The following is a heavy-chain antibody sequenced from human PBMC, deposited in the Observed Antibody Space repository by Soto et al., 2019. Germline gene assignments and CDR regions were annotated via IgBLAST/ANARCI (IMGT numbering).Heavy chain of an antibody. CDR3: ARTTSRKYFDQ. D-gene: IGHD4-17*01. V-gene: IGHV4-61*01. CDR2: IYYTGPT. J-gene: IGHJ4*02. Sequence: QVQLQESGPGLVRPSETLSLICSVSGDSVGSGSDYWSWIRQPPGKGLEWIGYIYYTGPTNYNPSLTSRVTISLDTSMNQVSLKMTSVTAADTALYYCARTTSRKYFDQWGQGTAVTVSS. CDR1: GDSVGSGSDY.